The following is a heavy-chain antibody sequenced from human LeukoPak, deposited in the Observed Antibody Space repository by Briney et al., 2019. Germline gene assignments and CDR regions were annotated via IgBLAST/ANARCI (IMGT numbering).Heavy chain of an antibody. CDR1: GFTFSSYS. CDR3: ARDGSGYDFWSGYYSYYYGMDV. CDR2: ISSSSSYI. Sequence: GGSLRLSCAASGFTFSSYSMNWVRQAPGKGLEWVSSISSSSSYIYYADSVKGRFTISRDNAKNSLYLQMNSLRAEDTAVYYCARDGSGYDFWSGYYSYYYGMDVWGQGTTVTVSS. J-gene: IGHJ6*02. V-gene: IGHV3-21*01. D-gene: IGHD3-3*01.